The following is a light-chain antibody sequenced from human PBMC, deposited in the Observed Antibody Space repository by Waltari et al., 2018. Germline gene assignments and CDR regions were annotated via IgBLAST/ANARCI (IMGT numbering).Light chain of an antibody. CDR2: AAS. Sequence: DIRMTQSLSSLSASVGDRVTITCRASESIDTYLNGYQQKPGKPPEPLIYAASILQGGVPSRFTGSGTGTYFTLTINSLQPEDFATYYCQQSYTTPFTFGPGTKVD. J-gene: IGKJ3*01. CDR1: ESIDTY. CDR3: QQSYTTPFT. V-gene: IGKV1-39*01.